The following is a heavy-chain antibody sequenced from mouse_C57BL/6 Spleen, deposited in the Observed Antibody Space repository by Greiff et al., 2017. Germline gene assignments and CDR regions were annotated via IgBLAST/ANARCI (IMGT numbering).Heavy chain of an antibody. J-gene: IGHJ1*03. V-gene: IGHV1-80*01. CDR2: IYPGDGDT. CDR1: GYAFSSYW. CDR3: ARSGGYYGSWYFDV. Sequence: QVQLKESGAELVKPGASVKISCKASGYAFSSYWMNWVKQRPGKGLEWIGQIYPGDGDTNYNGKFKGKATLTADKSSSTAYMQLSSLTSEDSAVYFCARSGGYYGSWYFDVWGTGTTVTVSS. D-gene: IGHD1-1*01.